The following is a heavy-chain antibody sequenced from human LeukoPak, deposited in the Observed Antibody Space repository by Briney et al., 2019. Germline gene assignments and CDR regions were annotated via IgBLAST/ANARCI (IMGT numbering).Heavy chain of an antibody. V-gene: IGHV3-9*01. Sequence: PGRSLRLSCAASGFTFDDYAMHWVRQAPGKGLEWVSGISRNSGSIGYADSVKGRFTISRDNAKNSLYLQMNSLRAEDTALYYCAKDLWFGELGPGDAFDIWGQGIMVTVSS. J-gene: IGHJ3*02. CDR1: GFTFDDYA. D-gene: IGHD3-10*01. CDR3: AKDLWFGELGPGDAFDI. CDR2: ISRNSGSI.